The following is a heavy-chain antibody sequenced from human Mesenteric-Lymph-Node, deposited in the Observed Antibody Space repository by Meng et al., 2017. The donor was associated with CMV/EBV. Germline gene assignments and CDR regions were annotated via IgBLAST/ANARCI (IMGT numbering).Heavy chain of an antibody. J-gene: IGHJ6*02. D-gene: IGHD3-3*01. Sequence: GESLKISCAASGFTFSSYSMNWVRQAPGRGLEWVSYISSSSSYIYYADSVKGRFTISRDNAKNSLYLQMNSLRAEDTAVYYCAREMLRYYDFWSGPENYYYGMDVWGQGTTVTVSS. CDR3: AREMLRYYDFWSGPENYYYGMDV. CDR2: ISSSSSYI. V-gene: IGHV3-21*05. CDR1: GFTFSSYS.